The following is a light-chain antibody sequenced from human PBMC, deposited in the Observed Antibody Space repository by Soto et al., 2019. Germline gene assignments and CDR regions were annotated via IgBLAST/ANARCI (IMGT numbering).Light chain of an antibody. Sequence: GVKLSPVTLSLSQGERATLSCGASQTVTSNYLAWYQQKPGQAPRLLIYGAFNRATGIPDRFSGGGSGTDFTLTITRLEPEDFAVYYCQYYGNSPLTFGQGTKVDIK. J-gene: IGKJ1*01. CDR1: QTVTSNY. CDR3: QYYGNSPLT. V-gene: IGKV3-20*01. CDR2: GAF.